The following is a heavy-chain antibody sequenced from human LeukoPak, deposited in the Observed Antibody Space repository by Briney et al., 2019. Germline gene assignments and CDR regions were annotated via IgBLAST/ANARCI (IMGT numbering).Heavy chain of an antibody. CDR1: GGSISTTTYD. CDR2: VYPSGNT. Sequence: SETLSLTCTVSGGSISTTTYDWGWIRQSPGKGLEWIGRVYPSGNTNYNPYNPSLTGRVTISIDASRNQFSLILTSVTAADTAVYYCARVCCYYDSGSKPNWFDPWGQGALVAVSS. J-gene: IGHJ5*02. CDR3: ARVCCYYDSGSKPNWFDP. D-gene: IGHD3-10*01. V-gene: IGHV4-39*07.